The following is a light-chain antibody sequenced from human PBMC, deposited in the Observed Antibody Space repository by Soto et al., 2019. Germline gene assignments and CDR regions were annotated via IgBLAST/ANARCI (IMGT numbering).Light chain of an antibody. V-gene: IGLV2-14*03. J-gene: IGLJ1*01. CDR2: AVS. CDR1: SSDIGSYNH. CDR3: ISYTDRQSYL. Sequence: QSALTQPASVSGSPGQSITISCSGTSSDIGSYNHVAWYQQFPGKSPKLMIYAVSDRPSGVSDRFSGSKSGITASLTISGLQTEDEADYYCISYTDRQSYLLGPVNYVT.